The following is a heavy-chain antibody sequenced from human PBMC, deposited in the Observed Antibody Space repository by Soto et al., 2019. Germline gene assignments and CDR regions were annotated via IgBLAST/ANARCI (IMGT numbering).Heavy chain of an antibody. J-gene: IGHJ4*02. Sequence: PGASLKISCEASGYSLTSYWIGWVRQMPGKGLEWMGIIYPGDSDTRYSPSFQGQVAMSVDKSISTAYLQWNSLKASDTAMYYCARHGGRLIAPAYWGQGTLVTVSS. CDR2: IYPGDSDT. D-gene: IGHD2-2*01. CDR1: GYSLTSYW. CDR3: ARHGGRLIAPAY. V-gene: IGHV5-51*01.